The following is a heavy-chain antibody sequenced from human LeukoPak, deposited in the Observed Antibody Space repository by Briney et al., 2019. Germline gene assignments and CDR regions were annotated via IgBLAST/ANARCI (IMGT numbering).Heavy chain of an antibody. CDR1: GGSFSGYY. V-gene: IGHV4-34*01. J-gene: IGHJ4*02. CDR3: ARTGTDILTGYLEGFGY. CDR2: INHSGST. D-gene: IGHD3-9*01. Sequence: SETLSLTCAVYGGSFSGYYWSWIRQPPGKGLEWIGEINHSGSTNYNPSLKSRVTISVDTSKNQFSLKLSSVTAADTAVYYCARTGTDILTGYLEGFGYWGQGTLVTVSS.